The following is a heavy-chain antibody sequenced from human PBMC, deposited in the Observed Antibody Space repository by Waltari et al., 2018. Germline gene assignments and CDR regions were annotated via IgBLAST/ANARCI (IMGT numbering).Heavy chain of an antibody. CDR1: GGSISSGSYY. CDR2: IDTSGST. Sequence: QVQLQESGPGLVKPSQTLSLTCTVSGGSISSGSYYWSWIRQPAGKGLEWIGYIDTSGSTNYNPSLKSRVTISVDTSKNQFSLKLSSVTAADTAVYYCAIDHRHSGYYRSPWFDPWGQGTLVTVSS. D-gene: IGHD3-22*01. V-gene: IGHV4-61*09. J-gene: IGHJ5*02. CDR3: AIDHRHSGYYRSPWFDP.